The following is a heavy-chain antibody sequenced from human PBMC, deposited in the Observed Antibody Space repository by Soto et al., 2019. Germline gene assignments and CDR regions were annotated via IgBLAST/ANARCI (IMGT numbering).Heavy chain of an antibody. Sequence: QLQESGPGLVKPSGTLSLTCAVSRGSMTTGDWFSWVRQSPGKGLEWIGEIYYGGTTHYKPSLKSRCTIALDKSKNQFFLELSSSTAADTAVYYCAKNAVGGFDWWGQGTLVTVSS. CDR2: IYYGGTT. J-gene: IGHJ4*02. V-gene: IGHV4-4*02. CDR3: AKNAVGGFDW. CDR1: RGSMTTGDW. D-gene: IGHD1-26*01.